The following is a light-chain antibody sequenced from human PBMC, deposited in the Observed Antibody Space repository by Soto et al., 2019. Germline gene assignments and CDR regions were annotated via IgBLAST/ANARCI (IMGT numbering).Light chain of an antibody. J-gene: IGKJ2*03. Sequence: EVVLTQSPGTLSLSPGERATLSCRASESVSSTYLAWYQQRPGQAPRLLIYRASSRATGIPDRFSGSGSGTDFTLTISRVEPEDVAVYYCQQYGSSPPYSFGQGTKLEIK. CDR2: RAS. CDR3: QQYGSSPPYS. V-gene: IGKV3-20*01. CDR1: ESVSSTY.